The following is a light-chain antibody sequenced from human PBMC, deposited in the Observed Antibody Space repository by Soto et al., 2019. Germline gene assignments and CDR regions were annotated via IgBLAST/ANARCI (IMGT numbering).Light chain of an antibody. CDR1: SGHSSYA. J-gene: IGLJ2*01. CDR2: LNSDGSH. CDR3: QV. Sequence: QAVVTQSPSASASLGASVKLTCTLSSGHSSYAIAWHQQQPEKGPRYLMKLNSDGSHSKGDGIPDRFSGSSSGAERYLTISSLQSEDEADYYCQVFGGGTKLTVL. V-gene: IGLV4-69*01.